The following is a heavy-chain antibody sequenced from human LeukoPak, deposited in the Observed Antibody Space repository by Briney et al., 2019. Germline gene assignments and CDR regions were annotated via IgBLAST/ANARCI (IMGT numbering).Heavy chain of an antibody. D-gene: IGHD3-10*01. CDR3: ARGSYYYGSGSYYGNWFDP. CDR2: IYYSGST. Sequence: SETLSLTCTGSGGSISSSSYYWGWIRQPPGKGLAWIGSIYYSGSTYYNPSLKSRVTISVDTSKNQFSLKLSSVTAADTAVYYCARGSYYYGSGSYYGNWFDPWGQGTLVTVSS. V-gene: IGHV4-39*07. J-gene: IGHJ5*02. CDR1: GGSISSSSYY.